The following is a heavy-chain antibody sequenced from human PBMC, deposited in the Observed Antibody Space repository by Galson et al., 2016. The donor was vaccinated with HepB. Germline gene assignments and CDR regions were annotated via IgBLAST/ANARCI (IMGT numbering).Heavy chain of an antibody. CDR3: TILRGGNY. Sequence: RLSCAASGFTFTSFAMHWVRQAPGMGLEYVSGLSRDGYSADYADSVKGRFTVSRDISKSTLYLQMNSLRPEDTALYYCTILRGGNYWGRGTQVTVAS. J-gene: IGHJ4*02. D-gene: IGHD3-16*01. CDR1: GFTFTSFA. CDR2: LSRDGYSA. V-gene: IGHV3-64D*09.